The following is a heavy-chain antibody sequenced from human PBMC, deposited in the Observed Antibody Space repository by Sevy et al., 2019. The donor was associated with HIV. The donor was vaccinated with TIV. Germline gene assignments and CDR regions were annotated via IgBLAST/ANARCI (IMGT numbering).Heavy chain of an antibody. V-gene: IGHV3-33*01. Sequence: GSLRLSCAASGFSISGYVMHWVRQAPGKGLERVAVIWYDGTNKEDADPVKGRFTISRDNSKNTPYLQMNSLIAEDTAADYCAREDIRVAGIGYYFHSWGQGTLVTVSS. CDR3: AREDIRVAGIGYYFHS. D-gene: IGHD6-19*01. CDR1: GFSISGYV. CDR2: IWYDGTNK. J-gene: IGHJ4*02.